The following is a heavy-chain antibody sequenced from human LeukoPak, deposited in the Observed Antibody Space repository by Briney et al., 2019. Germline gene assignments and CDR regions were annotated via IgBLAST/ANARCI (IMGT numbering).Heavy chain of an antibody. CDR2: ISSSGGAI. J-gene: IGHJ4*02. CDR3: ARETSTAEYYFDY. Sequence: GGPLRLSCAVSGFSLKTYGMNWVRQAPGKGPEWIAQISSSGGAIYYADSVKGRFTISRDNAENSLYLQMNSLGAEDTAVYYCARETSTAEYYFDYWGRGTLVTVSS. V-gene: IGHV3-48*04. CDR1: GFSLKTYG. D-gene: IGHD4-11*01.